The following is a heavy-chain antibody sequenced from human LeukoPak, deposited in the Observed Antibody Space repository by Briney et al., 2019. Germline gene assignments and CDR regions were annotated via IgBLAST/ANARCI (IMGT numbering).Heavy chain of an antibody. V-gene: IGHV3-30*02. J-gene: IGHJ4*02. CDR2: IRYDGSNK. CDR1: GITVSSNY. Sequence: GGSLRLSCAASGITVSSNYMSWVRQAPGKGLEWVAFIRYDGSNKNYADSVKGRFTISRDNSKNTLYLQMNSLRDEDTAVYYCAKDERWLQPDYWGQGTLVTVSS. CDR3: AKDERWLQPDY. D-gene: IGHD5-24*01.